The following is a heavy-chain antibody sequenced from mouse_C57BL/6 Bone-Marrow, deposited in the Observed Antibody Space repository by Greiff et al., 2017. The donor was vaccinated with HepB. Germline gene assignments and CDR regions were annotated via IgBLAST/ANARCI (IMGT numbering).Heavy chain of an antibody. CDR2: IYPGNSDT. J-gene: IGHJ2*01. D-gene: IGHD1-1*01. Sequence: EVQLQQSGTVLARPGASVKMSCKTSGYTFTSYWMHWVKQRPGQGLEWIGAIYPGNSDTSYNQKFKGKAKLTAVTSASTAYMELSSLTHEDSAVYYCTRSDYYGSSDAYFDYWGQGTTLTVSS. CDR1: GYTFTSYW. V-gene: IGHV1-5*01. CDR3: TRSDYYGSSDAYFDY.